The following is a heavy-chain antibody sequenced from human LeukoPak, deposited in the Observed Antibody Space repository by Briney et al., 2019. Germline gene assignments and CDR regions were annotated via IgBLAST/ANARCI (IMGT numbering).Heavy chain of an antibody. D-gene: IGHD2-15*01. CDR3: AKDQPGGVVVAAIFDY. V-gene: IGHV3-9*01. CDR1: GFTFDDYA. Sequence: PGRSLRLSCAASGFTFDDYAMHWVRQAPGKGLEWVSGISWNSGSIGYADSVKGRFTISRDNAKNSLYLQMNSLRAEDTALYYCAKDQPGGVVVAAIFDYWGQGTLVTVSS. CDR2: ISWNSGSI. J-gene: IGHJ4*02.